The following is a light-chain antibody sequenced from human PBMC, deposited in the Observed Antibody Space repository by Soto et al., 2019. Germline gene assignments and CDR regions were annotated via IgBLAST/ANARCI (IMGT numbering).Light chain of an antibody. CDR2: KAS. J-gene: IGKJ1*01. CDR3: QHYNNYPRT. CDR1: QSISSW. Sequence: DIQMTQSPSTLSASVGDRVTITCRASQSISSWLAWHQQKPGKAPNLLIYKASSLASGVPSRFSGSGSGTEFTLTITSLQPDDFATYYCQHYNNYPRTFGQGTKVEIK. V-gene: IGKV1-5*03.